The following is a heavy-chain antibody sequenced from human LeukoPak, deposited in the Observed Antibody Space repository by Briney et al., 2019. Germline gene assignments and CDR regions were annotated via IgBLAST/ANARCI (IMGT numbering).Heavy chain of an antibody. CDR2: MYTEDVT. Sequence: GGSLRLSCAASNFTVSGNYMTWVRQTPGMGLECVSVMYTEDVTYYADSVKGRFTISRDNSKNTLYLKMNSLRTEDTAVYYCAGGRGGWYAFESWGQGTLVTVSS. V-gene: IGHV3-53*01. D-gene: IGHD6-19*01. CDR3: AGGRGGWYAFES. J-gene: IGHJ4*02. CDR1: NFTVSGNY.